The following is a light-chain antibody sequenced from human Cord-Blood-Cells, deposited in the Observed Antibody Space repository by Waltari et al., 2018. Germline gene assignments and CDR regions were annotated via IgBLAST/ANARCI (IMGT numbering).Light chain of an antibody. CDR2: ELS. CDR3: SSYAGSNNLGV. J-gene: IGLJ2*01. Sequence: QSALTQPPSASGSPGQSVTISCTGTSSDVGGYNYVSWYQQHPGKAPKLMIYELSKRPSGVPDRFSGSKSGNTASLPVSGLQAEDEADYYCSSYAGSNNLGVFGGGTKLTVL. V-gene: IGLV2-8*01. CDR1: SSDVGGYNY.